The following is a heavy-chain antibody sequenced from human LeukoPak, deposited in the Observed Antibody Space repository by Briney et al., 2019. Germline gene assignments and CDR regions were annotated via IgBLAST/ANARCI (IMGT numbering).Heavy chain of an antibody. J-gene: IGHJ4*02. Sequence: PGGSLRLSCAASGFTFSSYAMHWVRQAPGKGLEWVAVISYDGSNKYYADSVKGRFTISRDNSKNTLYLQMNSLRGEDTAVYCCTRDVASSTYHFDSSGLLDYWGQGTLVTVSS. CDR1: GFTFSSYA. V-gene: IGHV3-30-3*01. CDR3: TRDVASSTYHFDSSGLLDY. D-gene: IGHD3-22*01. CDR2: ISYDGSNK.